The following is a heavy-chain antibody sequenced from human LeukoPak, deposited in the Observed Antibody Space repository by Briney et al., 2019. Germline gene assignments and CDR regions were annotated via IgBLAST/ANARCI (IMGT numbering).Heavy chain of an antibody. CDR3: ARDRGGSYFDDAFDI. D-gene: IGHD1-26*01. CDR1: GYTFTGYY. CDR2: INPNSGGT. Sequence: ASVKVSCKASGYTFTGYYMHWVRQAPGQGLEWMGWINPNSGGTNCAQKFQGRVTMTRDTSISTAYMELSRLRSDDTAVYYCARDRGGSYFDDAFDIWGQGTMVTVSS. J-gene: IGHJ3*02. V-gene: IGHV1-2*02.